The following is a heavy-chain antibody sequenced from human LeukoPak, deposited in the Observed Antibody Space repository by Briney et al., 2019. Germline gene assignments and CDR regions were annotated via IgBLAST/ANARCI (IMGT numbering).Heavy chain of an antibody. D-gene: IGHD3-10*01. V-gene: IGHV4-31*03. J-gene: IGHJ5*02. CDR2: IYYSGST. CDR3: ARDDYRGVTNFDP. CDR1: GGSISSGGYY. Sequence: SQTLSLTCTVSGGSISSGGYYWSWLRQHPGKGLEWIGYIYYSGSTYYNPSLKSRVTISADTSKNQFSLKLSSVTAADTAVYYCARDDYRGVTNFDPWGQGTLVTVSS.